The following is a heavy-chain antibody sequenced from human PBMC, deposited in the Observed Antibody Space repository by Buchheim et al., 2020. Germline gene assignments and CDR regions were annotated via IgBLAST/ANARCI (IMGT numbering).Heavy chain of an antibody. CDR1: GFSFSGYA. CDR3: AKGSRGYTNYYFDY. D-gene: IGHD4-11*01. V-gene: IGHV3-23*04. J-gene: IGHJ4*02. Sequence: EVQLVDSGGGLVQPGESLRLSCAASGFSFSGYAMSWVRQAPGKGLEWVSSISGSGATIFNADSVKGRFTISRDNSKNMLYLPMNSLRAEDTAVYFCAKGSRGYTNYYFDYWGQGTL. CDR2: ISGSGATI.